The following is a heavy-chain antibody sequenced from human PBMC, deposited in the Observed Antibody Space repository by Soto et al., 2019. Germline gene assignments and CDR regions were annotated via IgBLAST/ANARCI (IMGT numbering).Heavy chain of an antibody. Sequence: QVQLQESGPGLVRPSQTLSLTCTVSGGSITNGDYYWNWIRQHLGKGLEWIGYINYRGTTFYNPYLKSRVFISVETSKNQFSLNLSSVTAADTAVYFCARDAPGEAPYWGQGTLVTVSS. D-gene: IGHD2-2*01. CDR2: INYRGTT. CDR1: GGSITNGDYY. CDR3: ARDAPGEAPY. V-gene: IGHV4-31*03. J-gene: IGHJ4*02.